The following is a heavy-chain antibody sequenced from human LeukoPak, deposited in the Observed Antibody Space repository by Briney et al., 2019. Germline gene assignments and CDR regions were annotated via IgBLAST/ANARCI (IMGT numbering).Heavy chain of an antibody. V-gene: IGHV1-18*04. J-gene: IGHJ4*02. CDR1: GYTFTSYG. CDR3: SREDYSYGYPFDY. Sequence: ASVKVSCKASGYTFTSYGISWVRQAPGQGLEWMGWISAYNGNTNYAQKLQGSVTMTTDTTTSTAYMELRSLRSDDTAVYYCSREDYSYGYPFDYWGQGTLVTVST. CDR2: ISAYNGNT. D-gene: IGHD5-18*01.